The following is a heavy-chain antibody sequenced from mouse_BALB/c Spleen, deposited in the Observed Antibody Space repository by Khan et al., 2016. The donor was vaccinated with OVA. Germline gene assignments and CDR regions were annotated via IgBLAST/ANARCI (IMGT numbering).Heavy chain of an antibody. CDR3: ARGSCNYRFAY. CDR1: GYIFTDFS. Sequence: QVQLQQSGVELVRPGVSVKISCKGSGYIFTDFSMHWVKRSHAKSLEWIGVISTYYGDSIYNQNFKDKATLTVEKSSSTAYMELARLTSEDSAIFYCARGSCNYRFAYWGQGTLVTVSA. V-gene: IGHV1S137*01. J-gene: IGHJ3*01. D-gene: IGHD2-1*01. CDR2: ISTYYGDS.